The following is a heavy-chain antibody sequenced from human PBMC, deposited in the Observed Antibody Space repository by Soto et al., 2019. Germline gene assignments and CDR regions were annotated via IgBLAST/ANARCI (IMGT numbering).Heavy chain of an antibody. D-gene: IGHD3-22*01. J-gene: IGHJ4*02. CDR2: ISSSSSYI. V-gene: IGHV3-21*01. Sequence: PGGSLSLSCAASGFTFSSYSMNWVRQAPGKGLEWVSSISSSSSYIYYADSVKGRFTISRDNSKNTLYLQMNSLRAEDTAVYYCAKDLDSSGYYQPYFDYWGQGTLVTVSS. CDR1: GFTFSSYS. CDR3: AKDLDSSGYYQPYFDY.